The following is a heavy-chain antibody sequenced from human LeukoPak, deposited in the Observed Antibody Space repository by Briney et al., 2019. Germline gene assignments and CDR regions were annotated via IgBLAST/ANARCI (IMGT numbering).Heavy chain of an antibody. CDR3: ARVPPFCSGGDCYYWYFDL. Sequence: GASVKVSCKASGYTFTSYGISWVRQAPGQGLEWVGWISAYNGNTNYAQKLQGRVTMTTDTSTSTAYMELRSLRSDDTAVYYCARVPPFCSGGDCYYWYFDLWGRGTLVTVSS. J-gene: IGHJ2*01. V-gene: IGHV1-18*01. D-gene: IGHD2-21*02. CDR2: ISAYNGNT. CDR1: GYTFTSYG.